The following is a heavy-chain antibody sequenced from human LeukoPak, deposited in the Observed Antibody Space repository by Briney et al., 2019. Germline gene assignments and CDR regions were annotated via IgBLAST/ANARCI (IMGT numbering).Heavy chain of an antibody. V-gene: IGHV3-23*01. CDR3: AKDLETINPTRD. D-gene: IGHD1-14*01. J-gene: IGHJ4*02. CDR2: IGGSGKNT. Sequence: PGGSLRLSCAASGFTFSSHAMSWVRQAPGKGLEWVSSIGGSGKNTFYADAVKGRFTISRDNSKDTLYLQMNSLRAEDTAVYYCAKDLETINPTRDWGQGTLVTVSS. CDR1: GFTFSSHA.